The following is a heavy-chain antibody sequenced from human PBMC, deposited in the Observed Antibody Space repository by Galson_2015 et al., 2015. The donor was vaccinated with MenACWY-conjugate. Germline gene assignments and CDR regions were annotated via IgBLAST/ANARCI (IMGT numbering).Heavy chain of an antibody. D-gene: IGHD2-2*01. Sequence: SLRLSCAASGFTFNIYTKTWVRQAPGKGLEFVSGITGSAIHTSYADSVKGRFTISRDNAKNSLYLQMNSLRAEDTAVYYCARDSGCSSTSCIYYFDYWGQGTLVTVSS. CDR3: ARDSGCSSTSCIYYFDY. V-gene: IGHV3-21*04. CDR1: GFTFNIYT. CDR2: ITGSAIHT. J-gene: IGHJ4*02.